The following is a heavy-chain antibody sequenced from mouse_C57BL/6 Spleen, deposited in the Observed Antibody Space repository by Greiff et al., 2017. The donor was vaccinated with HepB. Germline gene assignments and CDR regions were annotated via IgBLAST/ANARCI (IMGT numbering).Heavy chain of an antibody. V-gene: IGHV10-3*01. CDR2: IRSKSSNYAT. D-gene: IGHD2-4*01. J-gene: IGHJ4*01. Sequence: DVMLVESGGGLVQPKGSLKLSCAASGFTFNTYAMHWVRQAPGKGLEWVARIRSKSSNYATYYADSVKDRFTISRDDSQSMLYLQMNNLKTEDTAMYYCVRVDDYPYYYAMDYWGQGTSVTVSS. CDR1: GFTFNTYA. CDR3: VRVDDYPYYYAMDY.